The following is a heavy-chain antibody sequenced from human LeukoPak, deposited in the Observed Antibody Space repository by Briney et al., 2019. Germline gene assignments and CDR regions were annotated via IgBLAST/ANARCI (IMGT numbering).Heavy chain of an antibody. J-gene: IGHJ4*02. CDR1: GGSFSGYY. V-gene: IGHV4-34*01. D-gene: IGHD3-9*01. CDR3: ARGPVSFDYAFGR. Sequence: KPSETLSLTCAVYGGSFSGYYWSWIRQPPGKGLEWIGEINHSGSTNYNPSLKSRVTISVDTSKNQFSLKLSSVTAADTAVYYCARGPVSFDYAFGRWGQGTLVTVSS. CDR2: INHSGST.